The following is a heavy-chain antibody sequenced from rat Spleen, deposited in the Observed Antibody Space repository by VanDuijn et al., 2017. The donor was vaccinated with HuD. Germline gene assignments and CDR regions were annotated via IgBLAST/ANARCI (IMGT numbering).Heavy chain of an antibody. V-gene: IGHV5S13*01. D-gene: IGHD1-9*01. J-gene: IGHJ2*01. Sequence: EVQLVESGGGLVQPGRSLKLSCAASGFTFSNYVMAWVRQAPTKGLEWVASISTGGGNTYYRDSVKGRFTISRDNAKNTLYLQMNSLRSEDTATYYCTRSLGGLRVYLRYFDYWGQGVMVTVSS. CDR1: GFTFSNYV. CDR2: ISTGGGNT. CDR3: TRSLGGLRVYLRYFDY.